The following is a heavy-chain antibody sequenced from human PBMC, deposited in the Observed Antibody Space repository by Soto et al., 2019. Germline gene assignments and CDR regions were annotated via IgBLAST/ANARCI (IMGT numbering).Heavy chain of an antibody. CDR1: GFTFSYYY. V-gene: IGHV3-11*01. CDR3: ARALAGTAYGFDV. CDR2: ISSSGSSI. Sequence: QVQLVESGGGLVKPAGSLRLSCAASGFTFSYYYMTWIRQAPGKGLEWLSYISSSGSSIYYADSVKGRFTISRDNAKNTLYLQMNSLRADDSALYYCARALAGTAYGFDVWGQGTTVTVSS. J-gene: IGHJ6*02. D-gene: IGHD1-1*01.